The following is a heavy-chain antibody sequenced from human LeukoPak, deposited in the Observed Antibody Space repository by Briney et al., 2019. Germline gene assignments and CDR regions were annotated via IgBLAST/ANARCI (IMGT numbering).Heavy chain of an antibody. CDR2: ISYDGSNK. V-gene: IGHV3-30*18. D-gene: IGHD3-10*01. CDR1: GFTFSSYG. Sequence: GGSLRLSCAASGFTFSSYGMHWVRQAPGKRLEWVAVISYDGSNKYYADSVKGRFTISRDNSKNTLYLQMNSLRAEDTAVYYCAKGSLYYGSGSAPPDYWGQGTLVTVSS. J-gene: IGHJ4*02. CDR3: AKGSLYYGSGSAPPDY.